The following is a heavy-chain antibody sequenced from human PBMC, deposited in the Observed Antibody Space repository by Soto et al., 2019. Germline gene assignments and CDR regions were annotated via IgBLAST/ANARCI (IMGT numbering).Heavy chain of an antibody. CDR1: GFTFSSYG. J-gene: IGHJ3*02. CDR3: ARGPTTRIAARRDHDAFDI. CDR2: IWYDGSNK. Sequence: QVQLVESGGGVVQPGRSLRLSCAASGFTFSSYGVHWVRQAPGKGLEWVAVIWYDGSNKYYADSVKGRFTISRDNSKNTLYLQMNSLRAEDTAVYYCARGPTTRIAARRDHDAFDIWGQGTMVTVSS. D-gene: IGHD6-13*01. V-gene: IGHV3-33*01.